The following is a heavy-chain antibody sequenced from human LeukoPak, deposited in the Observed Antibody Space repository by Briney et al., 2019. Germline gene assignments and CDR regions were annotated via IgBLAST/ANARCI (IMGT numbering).Heavy chain of an antibody. CDR3: ARDGYNSGYFDY. CDR1: GASISSGGYY. J-gene: IGHJ4*02. D-gene: IGHD5-24*01. CDR2: IYYSRST. V-gene: IGHV4-30-4*01. Sequence: SQTLSLTCTVSGASISSGGYYWNWIRQPPGKGLEWIGYIYYSRSTSYSPSLKSRHTISVDTSKNQFSLKLSSVTAADTAVYYCARDGYNSGYFDYWGQGTLVTVSS.